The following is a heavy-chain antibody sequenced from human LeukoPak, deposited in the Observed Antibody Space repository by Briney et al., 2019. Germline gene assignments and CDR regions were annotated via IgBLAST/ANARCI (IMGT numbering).Heavy chain of an antibody. CDR1: GLTFSNFA. D-gene: IGHD6-19*01. J-gene: IGHJ4*02. CDR3: AKLSAYIAVAGTVDY. Sequence: GGSRGLSWAASGLTFSNFAWSWFGKPPGKGLGWSSAISGTGGSTYYADSVKGRFTISRDNSKNTLYLQMNSLRAEDTAVYYCAKLSAYIAVAGTVDYWGQGTLVTVSS. CDR2: ISGTGGST. V-gene: IGHV3-23*01.